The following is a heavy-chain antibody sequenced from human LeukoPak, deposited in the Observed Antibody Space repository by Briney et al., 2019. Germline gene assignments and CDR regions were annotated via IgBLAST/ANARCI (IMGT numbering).Heavy chain of an antibody. J-gene: IGHJ5*02. V-gene: IGHV1-46*01. CDR2: INPSGGST. CDR3: AREFGLWFGELRYNWFDP. CDR1: GYTFTSYY. Sequence: ASVKVSRKASGYTFTSYYMHWVRQAPGQGLEWMGIINPSGGSTSYAQKFQGRVTMTRDTSTSTVYMELSSLRSEDTAVYYCAREFGLWFGELRYNWFDPWGQGTLVTVSS. D-gene: IGHD3-10*01.